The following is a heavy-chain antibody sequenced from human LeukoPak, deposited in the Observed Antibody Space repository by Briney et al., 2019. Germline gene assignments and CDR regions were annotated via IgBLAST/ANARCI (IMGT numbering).Heavy chain of an antibody. V-gene: IGHV1-2*02. Sequence: GASVKVSCKASGYTFTGYYMHWVRQAPGQGLEWMGWINPNSGGTNYAQKFQGRLTMTRDTSISTAYMELSRLRSDDTAVYYCARGTYYYGSGNQNWFDPWGQGTLVTVSS. CDR3: ARGTYYYGSGNQNWFDP. CDR2: INPNSGGT. CDR1: GYTFTGYY. D-gene: IGHD3-10*01. J-gene: IGHJ5*02.